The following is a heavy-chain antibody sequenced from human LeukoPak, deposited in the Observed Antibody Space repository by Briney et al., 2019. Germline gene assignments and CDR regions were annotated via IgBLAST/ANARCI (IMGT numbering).Heavy chain of an antibody. J-gene: IGHJ4*02. V-gene: IGHV4-34*01. CDR2: INHSGST. CDR3: ARGKLRTNRQNFDY. CDR1: GGSFSGYY. Sequence: PSETLSLTCAVYGGSFSGYYWSWIRQPPGKGLEWIGEINHSGSTNYNPSLKSRVTISVDTSKNQFSLKLSSVTAADTAVYYCARGKLRTNRQNFDYWGQGTLVTVSS. D-gene: IGHD2-8*01.